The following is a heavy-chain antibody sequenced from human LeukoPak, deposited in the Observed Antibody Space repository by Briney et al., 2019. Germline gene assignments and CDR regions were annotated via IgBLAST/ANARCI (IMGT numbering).Heavy chain of an antibody. V-gene: IGHV3-23*01. Sequence: PGGSLRLSCAASGFTFSSYAMSWVRQAPGKGLEWVSGLSHSADNTYYADSVKGRFTVSRDNSMNTLYLLMDSLGAEDTGIYYCAKLTATIGGYIDYWGQGALVTVSS. CDR1: GFTFSSYA. D-gene: IGHD5-12*01. J-gene: IGHJ4*02. CDR2: LSHSADNT. CDR3: AKLTATIGGYIDY.